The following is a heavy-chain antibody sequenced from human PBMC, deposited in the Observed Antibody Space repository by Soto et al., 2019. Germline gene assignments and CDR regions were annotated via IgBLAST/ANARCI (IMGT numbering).Heavy chain of an antibody. CDR1: GGTFSSYA. V-gene: IGHV1-69*13. D-gene: IGHD3-22*01. CDR3: ASPYYYDSSGYLRPYNWFDP. J-gene: IGHJ5*02. Sequence: ASVKVSCKASGGTFSSYAISWVRQAPGQGLEWMGGIIPIFGTANYAQKFQGRVTITADESTSTAYMELSSLRSEDTAVYYCASPYYYDSSGYLRPYNWFDPWGQGTLVTVSS. CDR2: IIPIFGTA.